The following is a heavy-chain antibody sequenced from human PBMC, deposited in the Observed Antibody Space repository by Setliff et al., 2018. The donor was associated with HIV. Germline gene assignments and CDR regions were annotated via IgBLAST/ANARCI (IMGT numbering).Heavy chain of an antibody. J-gene: IGHJ4*02. Sequence: SETLSLTYAVFGGSIRSDYWSWIRQPPGKTMEWIGYIYYTGSTTYNASLKSRVTISIASSKKQFSLELRSATTADTAVYYCARGPRGSPAHWGQGTLVTVS. CDR1: GGSIRSDY. CDR2: IYYTGST. V-gene: IGHV4-59*01. CDR3: ARGPRGSPAH. D-gene: IGHD3-16*01.